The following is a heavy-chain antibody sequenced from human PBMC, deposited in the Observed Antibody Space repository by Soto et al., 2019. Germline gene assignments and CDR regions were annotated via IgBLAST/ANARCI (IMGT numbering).Heavy chain of an antibody. CDR3: VKSEIMTDVLKDYYGMDL. V-gene: IGHV3-30*18. J-gene: IGHJ6*02. Sequence: PGGSLRLSCAASEFTFSSNGMQWVRQAAGKGLEWVAGISGDGSKRYYADSLKGRFTISRDNSKNMLHLQMNNLRPEDTAVYYCVKSEIMTDVLKDYYGMDLWGQGTTVTVSS. CDR1: EFTFSSNG. D-gene: IGHD2-8*01. CDR2: ISGDGSKR.